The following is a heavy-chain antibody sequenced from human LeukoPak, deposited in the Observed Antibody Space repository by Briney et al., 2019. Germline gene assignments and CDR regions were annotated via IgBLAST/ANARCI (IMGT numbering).Heavy chain of an antibody. V-gene: IGHV4-39*01. D-gene: IGHD3-16*01. CDR1: GDSISSKNLQ. Sequence: PSETLSLTCTVSGDSISSKNLQWGWIRQSPDKGLEWIGGLDGYYNPSLKGRITMSVDSPNRQFFLKLTSVTAADAAVYYCVRCASRLISHSGQGILVTVSS. J-gene: IGHJ4*02. CDR3: VRCASRLISH. CDR2: LDG.